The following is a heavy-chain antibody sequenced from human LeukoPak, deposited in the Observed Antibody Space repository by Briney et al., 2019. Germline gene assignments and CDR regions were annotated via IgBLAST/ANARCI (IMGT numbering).Heavy chain of an antibody. Sequence: SETLSLTCTVSGGSISSYYWSWIRQPPGTGLEWIGYIYYSGSTNYNPSLQSRVTISVDTSKNQFSRKLSSVTAADTAVYYCARVDIAAAGIGDNWFDPWGQGTLVTVSS. V-gene: IGHV4-59*12. CDR2: IYYSGST. J-gene: IGHJ5*02. D-gene: IGHD6-13*01. CDR3: ARVDIAAAGIGDNWFDP. CDR1: GGSISSYY.